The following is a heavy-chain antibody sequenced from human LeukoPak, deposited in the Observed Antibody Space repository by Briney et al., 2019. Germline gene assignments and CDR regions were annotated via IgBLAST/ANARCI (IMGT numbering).Heavy chain of an antibody. D-gene: IGHD5-24*01. V-gene: IGHV3-33*01. CDR2: IWYDGSNK. Sequence: PGGSLRLSCAASGFTFSSYGMHWVRQAPGKGLEWVAVIWYDGSNKYYADSVKGRFTISRDNSKNTLYLQMNSLRAGDTAVYYCARDRLDGYNPLDCWGQGTLVTVSS. J-gene: IGHJ4*02. CDR3: ARDRLDGYNPLDC. CDR1: GFTFSSYG.